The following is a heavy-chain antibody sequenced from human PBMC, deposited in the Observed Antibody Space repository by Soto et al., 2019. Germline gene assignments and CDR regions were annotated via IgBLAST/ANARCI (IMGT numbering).Heavy chain of an antibody. CDR1: GYIFTSYW. V-gene: IGHV5-51*01. CDR2: IYPRDSST. J-gene: IGHJ6*02. Sequence: EVQLVQSGAEVKKPGESLKISCKGSGYIFTSYWIGWVRQMPGKGLEWMGIIYPRDSSTRYSPSFQGQVTISADKSIDTAYLQWSSLMPSDTDIYYCARALSISSSSAIHYGMDVWGQGTTVTVSS. CDR3: ARALSISSSSAIHYGMDV. D-gene: IGHD6-13*01.